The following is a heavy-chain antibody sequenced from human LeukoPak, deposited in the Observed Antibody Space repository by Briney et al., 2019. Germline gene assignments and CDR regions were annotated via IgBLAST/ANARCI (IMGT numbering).Heavy chain of an antibody. CDR3: ARHPCSSTSCYRGYDY. CDR2: ISGSGDST. J-gene: IGHJ4*02. Sequence: GGSLRLSCAASGFTFSSYAMSWVRQAPGKGLEWVSPISGSGDSTYYADSVKGRFSISRDNSKNTLYLQMNSLKASDTAMYYCARHPCSSTSCYRGYDYWGQGTLVTVSS. CDR1: GFTFSSYA. D-gene: IGHD2-2*01. V-gene: IGHV3-23*01.